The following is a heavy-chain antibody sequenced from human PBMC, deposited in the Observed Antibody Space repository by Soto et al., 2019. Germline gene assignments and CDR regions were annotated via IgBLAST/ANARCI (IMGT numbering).Heavy chain of an antibody. CDR3: AREGSGSFYVDY. Sequence: SETLSLTCTVSGDSINSYWWSWIRQSAGKGLEWVGRVYTSGTTNYNPSLKSRVTMSVDTSRNQFSLRLSSVTAADTAIYYCAREGSGSFYVDYWGQGTLVTVS. CDR2: VYTSGTT. J-gene: IGHJ4*02. CDR1: GDSINSYW. V-gene: IGHV4-4*07. D-gene: IGHD1-26*01.